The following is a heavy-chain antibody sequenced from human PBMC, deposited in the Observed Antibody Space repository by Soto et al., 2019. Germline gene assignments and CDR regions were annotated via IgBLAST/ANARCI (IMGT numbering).Heavy chain of an antibody. D-gene: IGHD5-18*01. J-gene: IGHJ4*02. CDR3: ARSGYSFAWGY. CDR1: GFLVYSDY. Sequence: EVQLVESGGGLIAPGGSLRLSCAASGFLVYSDYMTWVRQAPGKGLEWLSMINSAGSTLYAESVRGRFTISRYNSKNRLDLPMTSLRAEDTAMYYCARSGYSFAWGYWGKGTLVIVTS. V-gene: IGHV3-53*01. CDR2: INSAGST.